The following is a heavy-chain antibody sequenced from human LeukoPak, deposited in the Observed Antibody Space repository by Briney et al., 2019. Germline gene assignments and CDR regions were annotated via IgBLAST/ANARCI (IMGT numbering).Heavy chain of an antibody. CDR1: GGSISSGDYC. D-gene: IGHD4-11*01. J-gene: IGHJ4*02. V-gene: IGHV4-31*03. Sequence: SETLSLTCTVSGGSISSGDYCWSWIRQQPGKGLEWIGYSHHSGSSYYNPSLNSRVMISVDRSANHLSLKVSSVTAADTAVYYCARDAIDSNYFDLWGQGTLVTVSS. CDR3: ARDAIDSNYFDL. CDR2: SHHSGSS.